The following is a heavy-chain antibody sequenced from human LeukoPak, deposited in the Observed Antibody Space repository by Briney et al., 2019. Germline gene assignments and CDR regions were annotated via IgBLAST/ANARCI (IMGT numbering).Heavy chain of an antibody. Sequence: GGSLRLSCAASGFTFSSYGMHWVRQAPGKGLEWVAVISYDGSNKYYADSVKGRFTISRDNSKNTLYLQMNSLRAEDTAVYYCAKDREGYFDYWGEGTLVTVSS. CDR3: AKDREGYFDY. J-gene: IGHJ4*02. CDR2: ISYDGSNK. CDR1: GFTFSSYG. V-gene: IGHV3-30*18.